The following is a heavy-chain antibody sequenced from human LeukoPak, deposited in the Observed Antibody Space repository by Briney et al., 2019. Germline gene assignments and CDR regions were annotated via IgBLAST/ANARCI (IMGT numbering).Heavy chain of an antibody. CDR3: ARVNDSIGYYAFDI. CDR1: GGSISSGGYY. V-gene: IGHV4-31*03. J-gene: IGHJ3*02. Sequence: SETLSLTCTVSGGSISSGGYYWSWLRQHQGRGGEWVGYIYYSGSTYYNPSLKIRVTISVDTSNNQFSLKLSSVTAADTAVYYCARVNDSIGYYAFDIWGQGTMVTVSS. D-gene: IGHD3-22*01. CDR2: IYYSGST.